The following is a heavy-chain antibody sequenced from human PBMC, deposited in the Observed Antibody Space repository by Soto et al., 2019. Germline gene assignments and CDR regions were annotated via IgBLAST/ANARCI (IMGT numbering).Heavy chain of an antibody. Sequence: VSLKVCCKVSGYTLTELPMHWVRQAPGQGLEWMGGFDPEDGETIYAQKFQGRVTMTEDTSTDTAYMELSSLRSEDTAVYYCVIRGYCSGGSCYWVDYWGQGTLVTVSS. V-gene: IGHV1-24*01. D-gene: IGHD2-15*01. CDR3: VIRGYCSGGSCYWVDY. CDR2: FDPEDGET. CDR1: GYTLTELP. J-gene: IGHJ4*02.